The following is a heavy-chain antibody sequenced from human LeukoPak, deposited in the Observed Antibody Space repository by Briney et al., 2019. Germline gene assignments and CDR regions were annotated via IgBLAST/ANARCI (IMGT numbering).Heavy chain of an antibody. Sequence: ASVKVSCKASGYTFTGYYMHWVRQAPGQGLEWMGWINPNSGGTNYAQKFQGRVTMTRDTSISTAYMELSRLRSDDTAVYYCARVSRGHCSGGSCYWAYWGQGTLVTVSS. CDR1: GYTFTGYY. D-gene: IGHD2-15*01. CDR3: ARVSRGHCSGGSCYWAY. J-gene: IGHJ4*02. V-gene: IGHV1-2*02. CDR2: INPNSGGT.